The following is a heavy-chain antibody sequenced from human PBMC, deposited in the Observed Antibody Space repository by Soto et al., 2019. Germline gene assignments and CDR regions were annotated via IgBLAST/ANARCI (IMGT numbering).Heavy chain of an antibody. CDR3: ARYGGAAVAGTVLY. CDR1: GFTFSTYA. CDR2: LSSDGSTR. Sequence: QVQLVESGGGVVQPGRSLRLSCAGSGFTFSTYAMHWVRQAPGKGLEWVAVLSSDGSTRFYADSVKGRFIISRDNSKNTLYLQINGLSDADTAVYYCARYGGAAVAGTVLYGGQGTLVIVSS. D-gene: IGHD6-19*01. J-gene: IGHJ4*02. V-gene: IGHV3-30-3*01.